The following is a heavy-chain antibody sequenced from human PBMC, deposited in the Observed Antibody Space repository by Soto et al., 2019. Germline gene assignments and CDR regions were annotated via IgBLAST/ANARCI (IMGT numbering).Heavy chain of an antibody. Sequence: EVQLVESGGGLIQPGGSLRLSCAASGFNVLTNYMAWVRQAPGKGLELVSVFYTGGDTYYTDSVKGRFTISRGGSENTLFLQMNNIRHDDTAGYYCARAVCGADCYSVFCHFYCLDVWGQGTTVTVSS. V-gene: IGHV3-53*01. J-gene: IGHJ6*02. CDR1: GFNVLTNY. D-gene: IGHD2-21*02. CDR2: FYTGGDT. CDR3: ARAVCGADCYSVFCHFYCLDV.